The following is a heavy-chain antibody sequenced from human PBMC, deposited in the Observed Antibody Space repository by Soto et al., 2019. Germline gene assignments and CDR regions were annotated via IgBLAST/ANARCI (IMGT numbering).Heavy chain of an antibody. CDR2: IYYSGST. V-gene: IGHV4-59*01. D-gene: IGHD1-7*01. J-gene: IGHJ6*02. CDR3: ARDRGGTTDYYYGMDV. CDR1: GGSISSYY. Sequence: PSETLSLTCTVSGGSISSYYWSWIRQPPGKGLEWIGYIYYSGSTNYNPSLKSRVTISVDTSKSQFSLKLSSVTAADTAVYYCARDRGGTTDYYYGMDVWGQGTTVTVSS.